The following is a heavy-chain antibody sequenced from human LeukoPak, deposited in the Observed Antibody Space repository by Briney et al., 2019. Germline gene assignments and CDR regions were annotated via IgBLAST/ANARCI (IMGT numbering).Heavy chain of an antibody. D-gene: IGHD3-22*01. V-gene: IGHV3-48*03. CDR3: ARESDSGGYRFDY. CDR2: INGGGSRM. CDR1: GFTFRIYE. Sequence: GGSLRLSCTASGFTFRIYEMIWVRQAAGKGLEWVAYINGGGSRMLYADSVKGRFTISRDDAKNSLYLQMNSLRTEDTGVYSCARESDSGGYRFDYWGQGSLVTVSS. J-gene: IGHJ4*02.